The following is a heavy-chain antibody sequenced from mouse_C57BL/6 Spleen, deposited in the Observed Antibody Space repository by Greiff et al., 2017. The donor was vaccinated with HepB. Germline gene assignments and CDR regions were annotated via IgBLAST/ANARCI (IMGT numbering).Heavy chain of an antibody. Sequence: QVHVKQPGAELVKPGASVKLSCKASGYTFTSYWMHWVKQRPGRGLEWIGRIDPNSGGTKYNEKFKSKATLTVDKPSSTAYMQLSSLTSEDSAVYYCARRGYYGSSSLYYFDYWGQGTTLTVSS. CDR3: ARRGYYGSSSLYYFDY. CDR2: IDPNSGGT. J-gene: IGHJ2*01. CDR1: GYTFTSYW. V-gene: IGHV1-72*01. D-gene: IGHD1-1*01.